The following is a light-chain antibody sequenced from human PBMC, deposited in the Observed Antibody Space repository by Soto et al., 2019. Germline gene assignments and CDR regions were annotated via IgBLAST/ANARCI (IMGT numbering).Light chain of an antibody. Sequence: HSALTQPPSASGSPGQSVTISCTGTASDVGGYTYVSWYQQHPGKAPKLMIYEVTKRPSGVPDRFTGSKSGNTASLTVSGLQAEDEADYYCTSYAGSNTYVFGTGTKLTVL. CDR2: EVT. CDR1: ASDVGGYTY. V-gene: IGLV2-8*01. J-gene: IGLJ1*01. CDR3: TSYAGSNTYV.